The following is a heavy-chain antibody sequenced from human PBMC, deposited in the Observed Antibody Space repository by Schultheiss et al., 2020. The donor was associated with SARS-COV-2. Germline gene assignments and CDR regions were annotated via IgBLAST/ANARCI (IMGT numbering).Heavy chain of an antibody. CDR3: ARGKRGSSVLTWDYYYYYGMDV. V-gene: IGHV4-34*01. Sequence: SETLSLTCAVYGGSFSGYYWSWIRQPPGRGLEWIGDVNHSGSTNYNPSLKSRVTISVDTSKNQFSLKLSSVTAADTAVYYCARGKRGSSVLTWDYYYYYGMDVWGQGTTVTVSS. CDR2: VNHSGST. J-gene: IGHJ6*02. D-gene: IGHD6-13*01. CDR1: GGSFSGYY.